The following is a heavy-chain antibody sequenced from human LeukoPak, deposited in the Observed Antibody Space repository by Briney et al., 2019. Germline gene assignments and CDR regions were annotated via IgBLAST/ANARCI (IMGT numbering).Heavy chain of an antibody. CDR2: INPSGGST. Sequence: ASVKVSCKASGYTFTSYYMHWVRQAPGQGLGWMGIINPSGGSTSYAQKFQGRVTMTRDTSTCTVYMELSSLRSEDTAVYYCARAYYDFWSGYYVDYWGQGTLVTVSS. D-gene: IGHD3-3*01. CDR1: GYTFTSYY. CDR3: ARAYYDFWSGYYVDY. J-gene: IGHJ4*02. V-gene: IGHV1-46*03.